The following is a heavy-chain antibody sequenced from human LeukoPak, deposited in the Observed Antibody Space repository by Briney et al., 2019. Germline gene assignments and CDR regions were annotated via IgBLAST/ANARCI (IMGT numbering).Heavy chain of an antibody. Sequence: GRSLRLSCAASGFTFSSYAMHWVRQAPGKGLEWVAVISYDGSNKYYADSVKGRFTISRDNSKNTLYLQMNSLRAEDTAVYYCASGLVVPAAIRGAFDYWGQGTLVTVSS. CDR2: ISYDGSNK. CDR1: GFTFSSYA. D-gene: IGHD2-2*02. V-gene: IGHV3-30-3*01. CDR3: ASGLVVPAAIRGAFDY. J-gene: IGHJ4*02.